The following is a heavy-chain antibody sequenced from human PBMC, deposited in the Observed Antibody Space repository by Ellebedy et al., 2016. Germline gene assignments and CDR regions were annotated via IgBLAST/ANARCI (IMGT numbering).Heavy chain of an antibody. D-gene: IGHD1-26*01. J-gene: IGHJ3*02. V-gene: IGHV4-34*01. Sequence: GSLRLSCAVYGGSFSGYYWSWIRQPPGKGLEWIGEINHSGSTNYNPSLKSRVTISVDTSKNQFSLKLSSVTAADTAVYYCARGRGIVGAPIPRDAFDIWGQGTMVTVSS. CDR2: INHSGST. CDR1: GGSFSGYY. CDR3: ARGRGIVGAPIPRDAFDI.